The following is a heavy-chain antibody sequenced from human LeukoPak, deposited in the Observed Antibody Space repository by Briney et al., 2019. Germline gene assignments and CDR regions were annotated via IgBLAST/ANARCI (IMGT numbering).Heavy chain of an antibody. J-gene: IGHJ4*02. CDR2: IYYSGST. Sequence: SETLSLTCTVSGGSISSYYWSWIRQPPGKGLEWIGYIYYSGSTNYNPSLKSRVTISVDTTKNQFSLKLSSVTAADKSVYYCARDRGYSGYDYAYWGQGTLVTVSS. D-gene: IGHD5-12*01. CDR3: ARDRGYSGYDYAY. V-gene: IGHV4-59*01. CDR1: GGSISSYY.